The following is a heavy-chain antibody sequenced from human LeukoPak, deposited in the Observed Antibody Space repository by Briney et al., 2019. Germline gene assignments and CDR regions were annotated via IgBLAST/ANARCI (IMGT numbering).Heavy chain of an antibody. CDR1: GFTFSSYG. CDR3: AKGHSSGWYYFDY. V-gene: IGHV3-30*18. CDR2: ISYHGSNK. Sequence: GGSLRLSCGASGFTFSSYGMHWVRQAPRKGLEWVAVISYHGSNKYYVDSVKGRFTISRDNSKNTLYLQMNSLRAEDTAMYYCAKGHSSGWYYFDYWGQGTLVTVSS. D-gene: IGHD6-19*01. J-gene: IGHJ4*02.